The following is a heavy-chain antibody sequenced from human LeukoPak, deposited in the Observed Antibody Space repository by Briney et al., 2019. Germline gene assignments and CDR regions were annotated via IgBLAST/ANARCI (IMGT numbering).Heavy chain of an antibody. Sequence: ASVKASCKVSGYTLTELSMHWVRQAPGKGLEWMGGFDPEDGETIYAQKFQGRVTMTEDTSTDTAYMELSSLRSEDTAVYYCATEFRVGARHYMDVWGKGTTVTVSS. J-gene: IGHJ6*03. D-gene: IGHD1-26*01. V-gene: IGHV1-24*01. CDR2: FDPEDGET. CDR3: ATEFRVGARHYMDV. CDR1: GYTLTELS.